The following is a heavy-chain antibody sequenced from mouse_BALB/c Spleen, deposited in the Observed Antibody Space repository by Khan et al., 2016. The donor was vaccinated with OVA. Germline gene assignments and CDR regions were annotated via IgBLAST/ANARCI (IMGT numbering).Heavy chain of an antibody. D-gene: IGHD3-3*01. CDR1: GYSITSGYY. Sequence: EVQLQESGPGLVKLSQSLSLTCSVTGYSITSGYYWNWIRQFPGNKLEWMGYITSGGSFNYNPSLKNRISITRDTSNNQFFLKLNSVTPEDTATXYCARAGRWFDYWGQGTLVTVSA. CDR2: ITSGGSF. J-gene: IGHJ3*01. V-gene: IGHV3-6*02. CDR3: ARAGRWFDY.